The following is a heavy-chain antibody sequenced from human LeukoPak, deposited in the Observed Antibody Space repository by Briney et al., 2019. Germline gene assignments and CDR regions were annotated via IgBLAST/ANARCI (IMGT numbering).Heavy chain of an antibody. CDR2: IYSGGST. CDR3: AREGSSDRAFDY. D-gene: IGHD2-2*01. Sequence: GGSLRLSCAASGFTVSSNYMSWVRQAPGKGLEWVSVIYSGGSTYYADSVKGRFTISRDNSKNTLYLQMSSLRAEDTAVYYCAREGSSDRAFDYWGQGTLVTVSS. V-gene: IGHV3-53*01. CDR1: GFTVSSNY. J-gene: IGHJ4*02.